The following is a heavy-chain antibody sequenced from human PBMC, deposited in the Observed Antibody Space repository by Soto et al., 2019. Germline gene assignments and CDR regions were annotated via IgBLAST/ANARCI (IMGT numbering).Heavy chain of an antibody. J-gene: IGHJ6*02. Sequence: QVQLVQSGAEVKEHGSSVKVSCKASGGTFSSYTISWVRQAPGQGLEWMGRIIPILGIANYAQKFQGRVTITADKSTSTAYMELSSLRSEDTAVYYCARQVVVVPATTPLDYYYYGMDVWGQGTTVTVSS. CDR2: IIPILGIA. CDR3: ARQVVVVPATTPLDYYYYGMDV. CDR1: GGTFSSYT. D-gene: IGHD2-2*01. V-gene: IGHV1-69*02.